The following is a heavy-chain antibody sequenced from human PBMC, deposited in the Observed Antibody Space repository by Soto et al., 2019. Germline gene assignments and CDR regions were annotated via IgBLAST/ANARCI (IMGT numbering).Heavy chain of an antibody. V-gene: IGHV3-48*02. Sequence: EVQLVESGGGLVQPGGSLRLSCAASGFTLSSYSMHWVRQAPGKGLEWVSYISGSGGTIYYADSVKGRFTISRDNAKNSLSVQMNSRRDEDTAVYFCARETGLRSSGWSYYFDFWGYGTLVTVSS. J-gene: IGHJ4*01. D-gene: IGHD6-19*01. CDR1: GFTLSSYS. CDR3: ARETGLRSSGWSYYFDF. CDR2: ISGSGGTI.